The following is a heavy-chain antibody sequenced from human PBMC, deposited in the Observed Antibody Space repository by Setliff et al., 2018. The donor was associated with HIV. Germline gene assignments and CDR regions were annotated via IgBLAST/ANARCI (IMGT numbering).Heavy chain of an antibody. J-gene: IGHJ6*02. Sequence: GGSLRLSCAASGFTSGFTFSSYAMSWVRQAPGKGLEWVSAISGSGGSTYYADSVKGRFTISRDNSKNTLYLQMDSLRAEDTAVYYCARSVIGYYYYGMDVWGQGTLVTVSS. CDR3: ARSVIGYYYYGMDV. CDR2: ISGSGGST. V-gene: IGHV3-23*01. D-gene: IGHD3-10*01. CDR1: GFTSGFTFSSYA.